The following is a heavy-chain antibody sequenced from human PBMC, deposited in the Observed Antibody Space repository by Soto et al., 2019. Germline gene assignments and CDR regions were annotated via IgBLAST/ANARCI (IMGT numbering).Heavy chain of an antibody. CDR1: GYTFTSYG. Sequence: GASVKVSCKASGYTFTSYGISWVRQAPGQGLEWMGWISAYNGNTNYAQKLQGRVTMTTDTSTSTAYMELRSLRSDDTAVYYCARDRLEPTYDDFWSGFGYYGMDVWGEGTTVTVAS. CDR3: ARDRLEPTYDDFWSGFGYYGMDV. D-gene: IGHD3-3*01. V-gene: IGHV1-18*01. J-gene: IGHJ6*04. CDR2: ISAYNGNT.